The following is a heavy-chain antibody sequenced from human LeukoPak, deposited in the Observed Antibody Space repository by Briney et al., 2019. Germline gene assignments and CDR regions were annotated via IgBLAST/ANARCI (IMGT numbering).Heavy chain of an antibody. CDR2: IIPDSGGT. CDR3: AREGLGELTLDY. D-gene: IGHD3-16*01. J-gene: IGHJ4*02. Sequence: ASVKVSCKASGYTFTNYDLNWVRQAPGQGLEWMGWIIPDSGGTNYAQKFQGRVTMTRDTSINTAYMELRSLRSDDTAVYYCAREGLGELTLDYWGQGTLVTVSS. CDR1: GYTFTNYD. V-gene: IGHV1-2*02.